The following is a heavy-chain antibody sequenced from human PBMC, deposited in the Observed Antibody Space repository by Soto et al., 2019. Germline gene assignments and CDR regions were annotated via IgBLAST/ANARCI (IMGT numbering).Heavy chain of an antibody. CDR3: AIADPDASVGF. CDR1: GGSMSSHY. D-gene: IGHD3-16*01. J-gene: IGHJ4*02. V-gene: IGHV4-59*11. CDR2: ISYSGSS. Sequence: SETLSLTCTVSGGSMSSHYWTWLRQPPGKGLEWIGYISYSGSSYYNPSLKSRVTISADTSRNQFSLRLTSVIAADTAVYFCAIADPDASVGFWGQGTLVTVSS.